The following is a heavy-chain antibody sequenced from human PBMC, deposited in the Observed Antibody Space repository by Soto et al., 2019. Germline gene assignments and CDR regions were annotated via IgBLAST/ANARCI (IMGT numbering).Heavy chain of an antibody. V-gene: IGHV1-2*04. CDR2: INPNSGGT. J-gene: IGHJ5*02. CDR3: PRGALSGFGCGTSLDGVCFDP. CDR1: GYTFTGYY. Sequence: QVQLVQSGAEVKKPGASVKVSCKASGYTFTGYYMHWVRQAPGQGLEWMGWINPNSGGTNYAHNFQLCTPFTSDPSIRTAYLELRRLRSDDTAVYYCPRGALSGFGCGTSLDGVCFDPWGQGTLVTVSS. D-gene: IGHD3-16*01.